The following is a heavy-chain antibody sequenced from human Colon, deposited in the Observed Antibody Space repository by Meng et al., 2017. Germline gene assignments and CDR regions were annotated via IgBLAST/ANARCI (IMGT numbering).Heavy chain of an antibody. J-gene: IGHJ4*02. V-gene: IGHV3-33*01. CDR2: IWYDGSKR. CDR1: GFTFSNYG. D-gene: IGHD5-24*01. Sequence: GESLKISCATSGFTFSNYGIHWVRQAPGKGLEWVAVIWYDGSKRYYADSVKGRFTISRDNSKNTLYLQMNSLRAEDTAVYYCAGGPAWLQFDYWGQGTLVTVSS. CDR3: AGGPAWLQFDY.